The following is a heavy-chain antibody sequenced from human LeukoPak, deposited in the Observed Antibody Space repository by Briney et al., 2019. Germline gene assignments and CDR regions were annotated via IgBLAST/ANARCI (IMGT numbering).Heavy chain of an antibody. CDR3: ARDLEEQWLVPGY. CDR1: GYTFTGYY. J-gene: IGHJ4*02. D-gene: IGHD6-19*01. Sequence: GASVKVSCTASGYTFTGYYMHWVRQAPGQGLEWMGWINPNSGGTNYAQKFQGRVTMTRDTSISTAYMELSRLRSDDTAVYYCARDLEEQWLVPGYWGQGTLVTVSS. CDR2: INPNSGGT. V-gene: IGHV1-2*02.